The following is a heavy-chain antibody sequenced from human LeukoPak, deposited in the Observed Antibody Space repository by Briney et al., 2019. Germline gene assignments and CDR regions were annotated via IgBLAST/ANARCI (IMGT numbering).Heavy chain of an antibody. CDR3: AGSLGYCTSNVCYLKY. CDR2: INPNSGGT. D-gene: IGHD2-8*01. J-gene: IGHJ4*02. CDR1: GYTFTGYY. V-gene: IGHV1-2*02. Sequence: ASVKVSCKASGYTFTGYYMHWVRQAPGQGLEWMGWINPNSGGTNYAQKFQGRVTMTRDTSISTAYMELRSLRADDTAVYYCAGSLGYCTSNVCYLKYWGQGTLVTVSS.